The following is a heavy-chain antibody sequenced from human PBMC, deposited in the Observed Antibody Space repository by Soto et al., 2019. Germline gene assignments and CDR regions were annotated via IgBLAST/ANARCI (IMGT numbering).Heavy chain of an antibody. CDR3: TRSYCSGNSCYSNDAFDI. Sequence: ASVKVSCKASGYTFTGYYMHWVRQAPGQGLEWMGWINPNSGGTNCAQKFQGWVTMTRDTSISTAYMELSRLRSDDTAVYYCTRSYCSGNSCYSNDAFDIWGQGTMVTVSS. CDR2: INPNSGGT. J-gene: IGHJ3*02. CDR1: GYTFTGYY. D-gene: IGHD2-15*01. V-gene: IGHV1-2*04.